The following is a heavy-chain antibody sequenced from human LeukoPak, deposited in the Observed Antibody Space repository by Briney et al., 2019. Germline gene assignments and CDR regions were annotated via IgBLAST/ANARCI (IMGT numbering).Heavy chain of an antibody. CDR2: INWNGGST. Sequence: GSLRLSCEASGFTFNTYSMNWARQAPGKGLEWVSGINWNGGSTGYADSVKGRFTIARDNAKNSLYLQMNSLRAEDTALYYCARVMSYRYYYYYYMDVWGKGTTVTISS. J-gene: IGHJ6*03. CDR1: GFTFNTYS. D-gene: IGHD3-16*02. CDR3: ARVMSYRYYYYYYMDV. V-gene: IGHV3-20*04.